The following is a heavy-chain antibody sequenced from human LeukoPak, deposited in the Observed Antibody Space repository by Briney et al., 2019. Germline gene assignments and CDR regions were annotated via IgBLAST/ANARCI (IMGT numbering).Heavy chain of an antibody. V-gene: IGHV1-69*05. D-gene: IGHD2-2*01. Sequence: SVKVSCKASGGTLSSYAISWVRQAPGQGLEWMGRIIPIFGTANYAQKFQGRVTITTDESTSTAYMELSSLRSEDTAVYYCAPQRVVVVPAATNAFDIWGQGTMVTVFS. CDR3: APQRVVVVPAATNAFDI. J-gene: IGHJ3*02. CDR2: IIPIFGTA. CDR1: GGTLSSYA.